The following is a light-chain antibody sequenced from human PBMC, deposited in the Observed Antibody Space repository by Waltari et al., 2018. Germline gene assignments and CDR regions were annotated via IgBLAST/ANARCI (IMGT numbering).Light chain of an antibody. J-gene: IGLJ1*01. CDR3: CSYAGSYTYV. CDR1: NSDVGGYNY. CDR2: DVS. V-gene: IGLV2-11*01. Sequence: QSALTQPRSVSASPGQSVTISCTGTNSDVGGYNYVSWYQHHPGKAPKLMIYDVSKRPSGVPDRFSGSKSGNTASLTISGLQAEDEADYYCCSYAGSYTYVFGTGTKVTVL.